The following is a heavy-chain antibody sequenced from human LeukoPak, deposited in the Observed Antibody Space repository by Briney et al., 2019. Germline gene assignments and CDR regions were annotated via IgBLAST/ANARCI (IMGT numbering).Heavy chain of an antibody. V-gene: IGHV3-23*01. Sequence: QPGGSLRLSCAASGFTFSSYAMSWVRQAPGKGLEWVSAISGSGGSTYYADSVKGRFTISRDNSKNTLYLQMNSLSPDDTAVYYCARGLNDFWSGSQFVSWGQGTLVTVSS. J-gene: IGHJ4*02. CDR2: ISGSGGST. D-gene: IGHD3-3*01. CDR1: GFTFSSYA. CDR3: ARGLNDFWSGSQFVS.